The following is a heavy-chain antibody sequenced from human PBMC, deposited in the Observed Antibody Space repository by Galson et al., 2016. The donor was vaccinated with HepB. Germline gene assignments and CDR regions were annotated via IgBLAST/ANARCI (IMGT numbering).Heavy chain of an antibody. CDR3: ARIPGYSFGDDYFES. CDR2: VDSDGNE. J-gene: IGHJ4*02. CDR1: GFSLTSSGMC. D-gene: IGHD5-18*01. Sequence: PALVKPTQTLTLTCTFSGFSLTSSGMCVSWIRQSPGRALEWLALVDSDGNERFSTSLRTRLTISKDTSKNQVVLTMINMDPVDTATYYCARIPGYSFGDDYFESWGQGTLVAVPS. V-gene: IGHV2-70*01.